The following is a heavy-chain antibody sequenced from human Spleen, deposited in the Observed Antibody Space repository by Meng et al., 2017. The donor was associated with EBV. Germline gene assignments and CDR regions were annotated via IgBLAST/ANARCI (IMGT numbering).Heavy chain of an antibody. V-gene: IGHV7-4-1*02. CDR1: GYTFTNYD. CDR3: ARQGRSDYYDSSGSDY. CDR2: TNTNTGNP. D-gene: IGHD3-22*01. J-gene: IGHJ4*02. Sequence: QVQLVQSGSKLKKPGASVKVSCKASGYTFTNYDMNWVRQAPGQGLEWMGWTNTNTGNPTYAQGFTGRFVFSLDTSVGTAYLQISSLKAEDTAVYYCARQGRSDYYDSSGSDYWGQGTLVTVSS.